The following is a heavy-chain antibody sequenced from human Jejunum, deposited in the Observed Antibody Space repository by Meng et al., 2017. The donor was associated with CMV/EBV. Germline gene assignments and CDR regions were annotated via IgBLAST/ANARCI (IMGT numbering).Heavy chain of an antibody. Sequence: VSGGSIISYYWRWVRQSPGKGLEWLGYIHYSESTKYNPSLESRVTMSLDRSRNQFSLRLSSVTAADTAVYFCVRGVSPTEWPLEKWGQGTLVTVSS. CDR1: GGSIISYY. CDR3: VRGVSPTEWPLEK. D-gene: IGHD3-3*01. V-gene: IGHV4-59*01. CDR2: IHYSEST. J-gene: IGHJ4*02.